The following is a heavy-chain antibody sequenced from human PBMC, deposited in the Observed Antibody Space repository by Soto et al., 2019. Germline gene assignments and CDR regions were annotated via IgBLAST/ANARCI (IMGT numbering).Heavy chain of an antibody. CDR1: GGSISSGGYS. CDR2: IYHSGST. V-gene: IGHV4-30-2*01. D-gene: IGHD1-26*01. J-gene: IGHJ4*02. Sequence: QLQLQEPGSGLVKPSQTLSLTCAVSGGSISSGGYSWSWIRQPPGKGLEWIGYIYHSGSTYYNPSLKSRVTISADRSKNQFSLKLRSVTAADTAVYYCARAGLVGATALDYWGQGTLVTVSS. CDR3: ARAGLVGATALDY.